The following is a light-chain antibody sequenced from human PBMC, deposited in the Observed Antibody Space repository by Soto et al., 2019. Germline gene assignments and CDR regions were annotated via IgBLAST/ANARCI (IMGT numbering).Light chain of an antibody. J-gene: IGKJ1*01. V-gene: IGKV3-15*01. CDR3: QQYNNWPRT. Sequence: EIVLTQSPGTLSLSPGDRATLSCRASQSISRSLAWYQQKPGQAPRLLIYGASTRATGIPSRFSGSGSGTEFTLTISSLQSEDFAVYYCQQYNNWPRTFGQGTKVDIK. CDR2: GAS. CDR1: QSISRS.